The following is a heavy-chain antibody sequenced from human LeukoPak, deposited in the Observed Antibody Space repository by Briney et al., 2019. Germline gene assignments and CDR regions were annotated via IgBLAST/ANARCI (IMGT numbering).Heavy chain of an antibody. CDR1: GGSISSYY. CDR2: IYYSGST. D-gene: IGHD4/OR15-4a*01. V-gene: IGHV4-59*01. CDR3: AREPRAFNYGDYYYYMDV. Sequence: SETLSLTCTVSGGSISSYYWSWIRQPPGKGLEWIGYIYYSGSTNYNPSLKSRVTISVDTSKNQFSLKLRSVTAADTAVYYCAREPRAFNYGDYYYYMDVWGQGTTVTVSS. J-gene: IGHJ6*02.